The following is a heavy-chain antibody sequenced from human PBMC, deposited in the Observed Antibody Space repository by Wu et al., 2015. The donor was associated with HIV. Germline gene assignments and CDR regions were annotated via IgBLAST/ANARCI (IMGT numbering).Heavy chain of an antibody. J-gene: IGHJ3*01. D-gene: IGHD6-13*01. CDR2: IIPLFETS. CDR3: ARVGGSSWYRGNLIC. Sequence: QVQLVQSGAEVKKPGSSVKVSCKASGGTFSSFAVSWVRQAPGQGLEWMGGIIPLFETSHSTQDFQGRVTITADESTSTAYMELSSLRYEDTAMYYCARVGGSSWYRGNLICGGQGTMVTVS. CDR1: GGTFSSFA. V-gene: IGHV1-69*12.